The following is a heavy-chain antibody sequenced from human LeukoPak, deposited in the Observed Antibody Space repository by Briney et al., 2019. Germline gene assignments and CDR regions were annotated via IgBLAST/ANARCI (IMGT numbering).Heavy chain of an antibody. CDR3: ARTGSTVTLLYPFDH. D-gene: IGHD4-17*01. CDR1: GGSIRSYY. V-gene: IGHV4-59*01. Sequence: SETLSLTCTVSGGSIRSYYWSWIRQPPGKGLEWIGYIYYSGSTNYNPSLKSRVSISVDTSKNQFSLKLSSVTAADTAVYYCARTGSTVTLLYPFDHWGQGTLVTVSS. J-gene: IGHJ4*02. CDR2: IYYSGST.